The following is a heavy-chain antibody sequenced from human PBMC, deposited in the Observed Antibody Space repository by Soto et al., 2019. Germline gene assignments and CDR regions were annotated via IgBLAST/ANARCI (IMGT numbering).Heavy chain of an antibody. J-gene: IGHJ5*02. Sequence: GGSLRLSWAASACMFSSYDMHWIRQAQGKGLEWVAVISHDGSEKYYGDSVKGRCTVSRDNSNNTLFLQIDSLRAEDTAVYYCAKLVGGVKAIGAPGDWVDPWGQGTLVSVSS. CDR3: AKLVGGVKAIGAPGDWVDP. CDR1: ACMFSSYD. V-gene: IGHV3-30*18. D-gene: IGHD3-3*01. CDR2: ISHDGSEK.